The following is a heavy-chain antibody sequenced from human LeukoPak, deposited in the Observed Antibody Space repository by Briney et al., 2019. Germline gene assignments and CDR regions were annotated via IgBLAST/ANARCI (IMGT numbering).Heavy chain of an antibody. Sequence: SETLSLTCTVSGGSISSSSYYWGWIRQPPGKGLEWIGSIYYSGSTYYNPSLKSRVTISVDTSKNQFSLKLSSVTAADTAVYYCARQGSGSYYVSSRDWYFDLRGRGTLVTVSS. V-gene: IGHV4-39*01. CDR3: ARQGSGSYYVSSRDWYFDL. J-gene: IGHJ2*01. CDR1: GGSISSSSYY. CDR2: IYYSGST. D-gene: IGHD1-26*01.